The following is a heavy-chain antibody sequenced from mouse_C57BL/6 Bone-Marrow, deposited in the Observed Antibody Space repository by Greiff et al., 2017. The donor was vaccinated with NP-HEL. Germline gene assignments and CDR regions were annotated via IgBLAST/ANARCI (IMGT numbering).Heavy chain of an antibody. CDR3: ARDGANWDRSWYFDV. J-gene: IGHJ1*03. D-gene: IGHD4-1*01. V-gene: IGHV7-1*01. CDR1: GFTFSDFY. CDR2: SRNKANDYTT. Sequence: EVKLMESGGGLVQSGRSLRLSCATSGFTFSDFYMEWVRQAPGKGLEWIAASRNKANDYTTEYSASVKGRFIVSRDTSQSILYLQMNALRAEDTAIYYCARDGANWDRSWYFDVWGTGTTVTVSS.